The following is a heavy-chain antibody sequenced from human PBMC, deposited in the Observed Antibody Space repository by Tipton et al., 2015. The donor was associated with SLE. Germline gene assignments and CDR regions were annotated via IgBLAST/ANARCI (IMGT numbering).Heavy chain of an antibody. J-gene: IGHJ6*02. Sequence: GSLRLSCAASGFTFSNAWMNWVRQAPGKGLEWVGRIKSKSDGGTTEYAAPVKGRFTISRDDPKDTLYLQMNSLKTEDTAVYYCVSRPATNYYYYYAIDVWGQGTTVTVSS. CDR2: IKSKSDGGTT. V-gene: IGHV3-15*01. CDR3: VSRPATNYYYYYAIDV. D-gene: IGHD2-15*01. CDR1: GFTFSNAW.